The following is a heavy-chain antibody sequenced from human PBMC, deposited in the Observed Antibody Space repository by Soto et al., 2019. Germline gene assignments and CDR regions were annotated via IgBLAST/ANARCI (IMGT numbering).Heavy chain of an antibody. CDR3: ARELGKSRIDV. V-gene: IGHV4-61*01. CDR1: GASVSSGSHY. J-gene: IGHJ6*02. Sequence: QVQLQESGPGLVKPSETLSLTCTVSGASVSSGSHYWTWIRQPPGKGLEWIGYISSSGGTNYSPPLKRRDNLSLDTSKNQYSLILSSVTAADTAVYYCARELGKSRIDVWGQGTTVIVYS. D-gene: IGHD7-27*01. CDR2: ISSSGGT.